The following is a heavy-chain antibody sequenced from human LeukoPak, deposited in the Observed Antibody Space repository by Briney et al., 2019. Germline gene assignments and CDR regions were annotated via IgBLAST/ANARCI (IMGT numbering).Heavy chain of an antibody. D-gene: IGHD3-10*02. V-gene: IGHV3-23*01. J-gene: IGHJ3*02. CDR3: AKCSAGYYNDAFDI. Sequence: GGSLRLSCAASGFTFYNYAMNWVRQAPGKGLEWVSYISGGGAKRHYSDSVKGRFTISRGNPKNTLYLQINNLRAEDTAMYYCAKCSAGYYNDAFDIWGRGTMVTVSS. CDR1: GFTFYNYA. CDR2: ISGGGAKR.